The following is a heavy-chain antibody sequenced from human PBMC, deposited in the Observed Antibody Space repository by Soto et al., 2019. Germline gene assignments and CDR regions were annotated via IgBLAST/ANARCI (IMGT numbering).Heavy chain of an antibody. D-gene: IGHD5-12*01. CDR2: IIPILGIA. CDR1: GGTFSSYT. J-gene: IGHJ5*02. Sequence: ASVKVSCKASGGTFSSYTISWVRQAPGQGLEWMGRIIPILGIANYAQKFQGRVTITADKSTSTAYMELSSLRSEDTAVYYCARDLSGYDFWFDPWGQGTLVTVSS. CDR3: ARDLSGYDFWFDP. V-gene: IGHV1-69*04.